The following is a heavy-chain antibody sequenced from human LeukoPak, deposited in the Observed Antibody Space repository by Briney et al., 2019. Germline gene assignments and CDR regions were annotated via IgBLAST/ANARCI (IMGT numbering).Heavy chain of an antibody. CDR2: TYYRSKWYN. Sequence: SQTLSLTCAISGDSVSSNSAAWNWIRQSPSRGLEWLGRTYYRSKWYNDYAVSVKSRITINPDTSKNQFSLQLNSVTPEDTAVYYCARFYSDAPGHYYDSSGYSNDAFDIWGQGTMVTVSS. V-gene: IGHV6-1*01. J-gene: IGHJ3*02. CDR3: ARFYSDAPGHYYDSSGYSNDAFDI. CDR1: GDSVSSNSAA. D-gene: IGHD3-22*01.